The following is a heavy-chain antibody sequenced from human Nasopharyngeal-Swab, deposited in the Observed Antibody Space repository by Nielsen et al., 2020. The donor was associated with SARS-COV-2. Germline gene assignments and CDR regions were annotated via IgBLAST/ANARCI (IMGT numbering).Heavy chain of an antibody. J-gene: IGHJ6*03. CDR1: GDSMITNS. V-gene: IGHV4-59*08. CDR3: ARQNVLKHLEWISTFYSYRIDV. CDR2: IYYNGRT. D-gene: IGHD2/OR15-2a*01. Sequence: SETLSLTCTVSGDSMITNSWIWIRQPPGKGLEWIGYIYYNGRTNYTPSLKSRVTVSLDTSRNQFSLKLDSVTAADTATYYCARQNVLKHLEWISTFYSYRIDVWGKGTTVTVSS.